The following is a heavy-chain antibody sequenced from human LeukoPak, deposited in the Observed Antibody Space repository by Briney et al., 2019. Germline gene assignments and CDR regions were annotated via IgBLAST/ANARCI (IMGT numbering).Heavy chain of an antibody. CDR1: GFTLSSHW. D-gene: IGHD1-7*01. Sequence: PGGSLRLSCVASGFTLSSHWMSWVRQAPGKGLEWVANINQDGCAKYFVDSVKGRFTISRDDAKNSMYLQMNSLRAEDTAVYYCARWEIRGTAHKLDYWGQGTLVTVSS. J-gene: IGHJ4*02. V-gene: IGHV3-7*01. CDR3: ARWEIRGTAHKLDY. CDR2: INQDGCAK.